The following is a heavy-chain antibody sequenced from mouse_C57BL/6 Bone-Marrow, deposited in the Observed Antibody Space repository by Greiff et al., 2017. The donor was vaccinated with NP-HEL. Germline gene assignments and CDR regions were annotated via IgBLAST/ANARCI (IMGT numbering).Heavy chain of an antibody. CDR1: GFNIKDYY. CDR3: ARSAIPYYYAMDY. V-gene: IGHV14-2*01. Sequence: EVQLVESGAELVKPGASVKLSCTASGFNIKDYYMHWVKQRTEQGLEWIGRIDPEDGETKYVPKFQGKATITADTSSSTAYLQLSSLTSEDAAVYYCARSAIPYYYAMDYWGQGTSVTVSS. J-gene: IGHJ4*01. CDR2: IDPEDGET. D-gene: IGHD1-2*01.